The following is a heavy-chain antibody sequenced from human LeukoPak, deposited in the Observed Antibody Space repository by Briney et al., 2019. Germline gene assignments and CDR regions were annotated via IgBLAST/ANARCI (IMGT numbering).Heavy chain of an antibody. Sequence: GGSLRLSCAASGFTFSSYAMSWVRQAPGKGVEWVSAISGSGGSTYYADSVKGRFTISRDNSKNTLYLQMNSLRAEDTAVYYCAKDRSSFVHADAFDIWGQGTMVTVSS. CDR1: GFTFSSYA. J-gene: IGHJ3*02. V-gene: IGHV3-23*01. D-gene: IGHD6-6*01. CDR2: ISGSGGST. CDR3: AKDRSSFVHADAFDI.